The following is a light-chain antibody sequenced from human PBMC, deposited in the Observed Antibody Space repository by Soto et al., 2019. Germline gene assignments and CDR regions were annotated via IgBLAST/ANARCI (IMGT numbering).Light chain of an antibody. CDR1: SSNIGTPYD. V-gene: IGLV1-40*01. Sequence: QLVLTQPPSVSGAPGQRVTISCTGSSSNIGTPYDVHWYQQLPGTAPKLLIYGNSNRPSGVPDRFSGSKSGTSASLAITGLQAEDEADYYCQSYDSSRSGYVIFGGGTKLTVL. CDR2: GNS. CDR3: QSYDSSRSGYVI. J-gene: IGLJ2*01.